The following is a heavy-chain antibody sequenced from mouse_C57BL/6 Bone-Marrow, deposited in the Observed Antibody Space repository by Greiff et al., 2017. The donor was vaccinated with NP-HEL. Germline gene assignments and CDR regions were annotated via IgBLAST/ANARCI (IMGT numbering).Heavy chain of an antibody. D-gene: IGHD1-1*01. CDR1: GYTITSYW. Sequence: QVQLQQPGAELVKPGASVKMSCKASGYTITSYWITWVKQRPGQGLEWIGDIYPGSGSTNYNEKFKSKATLTVDTSSSTAYMQLSSLTSEDSAVYYCARTTTEGGYFDVWGTGTTVTVSS. CDR3: ARTTTEGGYFDV. J-gene: IGHJ1*03. V-gene: IGHV1-55*01. CDR2: IYPGSGST.